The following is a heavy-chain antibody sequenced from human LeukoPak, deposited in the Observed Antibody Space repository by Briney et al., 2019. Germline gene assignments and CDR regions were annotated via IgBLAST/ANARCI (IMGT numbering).Heavy chain of an antibody. V-gene: IGHV3-23*01. D-gene: IGHD1-14*01. CDR2: VAAGTSST. Sequence: GGSLRLSCAASGFSFPSYAMSWVRQAPGKRLEWVSIVAAGTSSTFYAASVKGRFTISRDDSKKMLYLQMNSLRVEDTAIYYCAKGKVNHDGAIDIWGQGTTVAVAS. J-gene: IGHJ3*02. CDR1: GFSFPSYA. CDR3: AKGKVNHDGAIDI.